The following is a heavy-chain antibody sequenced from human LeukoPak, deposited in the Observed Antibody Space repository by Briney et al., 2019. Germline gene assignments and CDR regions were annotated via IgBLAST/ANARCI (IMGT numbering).Heavy chain of an antibody. J-gene: IGHJ4*02. D-gene: IGHD3-3*01. Sequence: GGALRLSCAASLYTLSTYTLSWVRQAPGRGGEGVSDLSGSWGSTYTTDSLRSRLTLSTDKSKKTLYLQKKTPRGKDTAVYYCEKDWSYDFWSGYLGYWGQGTLVTVSS. CDR1: LYTLSTYT. CDR2: LSGSWGST. CDR3: EKDWSYDFWSGYLGY. V-gene: IGHV3-23*01.